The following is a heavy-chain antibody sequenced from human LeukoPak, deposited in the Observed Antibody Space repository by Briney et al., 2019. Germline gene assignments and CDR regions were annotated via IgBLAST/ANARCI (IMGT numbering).Heavy chain of an antibody. CDR1: GFTFSSYA. Sequence: GGSLRLSCAASGFTFSSYAMHWVRQAPGKGLEYVSAISSNGGSTDYANSVKGRFTISRDNSKNTLYLQMNSLRAEDTAVYYCAREPGIAAAGTVFPAGDAFDIWGQGTMVTVSS. CDR2: ISSNGGST. D-gene: IGHD6-13*01. J-gene: IGHJ3*02. CDR3: AREPGIAAAGTVFPAGDAFDI. V-gene: IGHV3-64*01.